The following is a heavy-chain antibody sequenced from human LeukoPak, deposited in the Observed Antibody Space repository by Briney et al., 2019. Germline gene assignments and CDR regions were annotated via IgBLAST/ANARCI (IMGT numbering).Heavy chain of an antibody. D-gene: IGHD3/OR15-3a*01. Sequence: GGSLRLSCAASGFTFSSYAMSWVRQAPGKGLEWVSAISGSGGSTYYADSVKGRFTISRDNSKNTLYLQMNSLRAEDTAVYYCAKDGLLNYYYYGMDVWGQGTTVTVSS. J-gene: IGHJ6*02. CDR1: GFTFSSYA. V-gene: IGHV3-23*01. CDR3: AKDGLLNYYYYGMDV. CDR2: ISGSGGST.